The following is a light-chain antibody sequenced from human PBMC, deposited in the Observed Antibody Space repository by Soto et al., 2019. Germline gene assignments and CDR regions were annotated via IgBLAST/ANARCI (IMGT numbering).Light chain of an antibody. CDR1: QSGGIN. J-gene: IGKJ5*01. CDR2: RAS. V-gene: IGKV3-15*01. Sequence: EKMMTQAPATLSASSRERPTLXXSASQSGGINLVWFQQKPGQAPRXLFHRASTRVTGTPARFSASGSGTDFTLPLSRLEPEAFAVYYCRPYGSSITFGQGTRLEIK. CDR3: RPYGSSIT.